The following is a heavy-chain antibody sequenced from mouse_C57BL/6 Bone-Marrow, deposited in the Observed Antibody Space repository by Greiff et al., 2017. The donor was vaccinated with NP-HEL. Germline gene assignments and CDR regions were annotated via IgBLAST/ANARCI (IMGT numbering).Heavy chain of an antibody. V-gene: IGHV5-2*01. CDR1: EYEFPSHD. CDR3: ARHAYSNYVYWYFDV. J-gene: IGHJ1*03. Sequence: EVQLQQSGGGLVQPGESLKLSCESNEYEFPSHDMSWVRKTPEKRLELVAAINSDGGSTYYPDTMERRFIISRDNTKKTLYLQMSSLRSEDTALYYCARHAYSNYVYWYFDVWGTGTTVTVSS. CDR2: INSDGGST. D-gene: IGHD2-5*01.